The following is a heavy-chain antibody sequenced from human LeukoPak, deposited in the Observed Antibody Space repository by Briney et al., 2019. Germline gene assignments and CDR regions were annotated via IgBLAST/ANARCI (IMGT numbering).Heavy chain of an antibody. CDR1: GGSISSGGYY. J-gene: IGHJ4*02. V-gene: IGHV4-31*03. CDR2: IYYSGST. CDR3: ARVARGYDSSGYYIEPLYFDY. Sequence: SETLSPTCTVSGGSISSGGYYWSWIRQHPGKGLEWIGYIYYSGSTYYNPSLKSRVTISVDTSKNQFSLKLSSVTAADTAVYYCARVARGYDSSGYYIEPLYFDYWGQGTLVTVSS. D-gene: IGHD3-22*01.